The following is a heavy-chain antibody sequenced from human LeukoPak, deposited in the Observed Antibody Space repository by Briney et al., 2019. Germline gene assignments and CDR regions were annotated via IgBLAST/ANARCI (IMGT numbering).Heavy chain of an antibody. CDR2: IYYSGST. V-gene: IGHV4-59*01. CDR1: GGSISSYY. Sequence: MASETLSLTCTVSGGSISSYYWSWIRQPPGKGLEWIGYIYYSGSTNYNPSLKSRVTISVDTSKNQFSLKLSSVTAADTAVYYCARNGDYDAFDIWGQGTMVTVSS. J-gene: IGHJ3*02. D-gene: IGHD4-17*01. CDR3: ARNGDYDAFDI.